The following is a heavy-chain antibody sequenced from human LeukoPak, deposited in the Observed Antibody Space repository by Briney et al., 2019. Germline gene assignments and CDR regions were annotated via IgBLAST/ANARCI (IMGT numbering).Heavy chain of an antibody. V-gene: IGHV3-74*01. Sequence: GGSLRLSCAASGFTFSTYLMPWVREAAGKGLGWVSRINSDGSSTSYADSVKGRFTISRDNAKSTLYLQMNSLRAEDTAVYYCARASPHYYDSSGFDIWGQGTMVTVSS. J-gene: IGHJ3*02. D-gene: IGHD3-22*01. CDR2: INSDGSST. CDR3: ARASPHYYDSSGFDI. CDR1: GFTFSTYL.